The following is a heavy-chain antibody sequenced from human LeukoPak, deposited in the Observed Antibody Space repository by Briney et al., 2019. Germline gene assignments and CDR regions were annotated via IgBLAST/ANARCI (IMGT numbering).Heavy chain of an antibody. V-gene: IGHV4-59*01. CDR3: ARANGDPATRWVYFDY. J-gene: IGHJ4*02. Sequence: PSETLSLTCTVSGCSISSYYWRWMRQPPGKGLEGSVDIYYSGSTNYNPSLKSRVTISVDTSKNQFSLKLSSVTAADTAVYYCARANGDPATRWVYFDYRGPGTLVTVSS. CDR1: GCSISSYY. CDR2: IYYSGST. D-gene: IGHD4-17*01.